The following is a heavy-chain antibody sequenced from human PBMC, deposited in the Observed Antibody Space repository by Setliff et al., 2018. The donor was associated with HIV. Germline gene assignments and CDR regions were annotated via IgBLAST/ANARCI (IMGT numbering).Heavy chain of an antibody. V-gene: IGHV3-53*01. J-gene: IGHJ4*03. CDR1: GFTVSTYY. Sequence: LRLSCAASGFTVSTYYMSWVRQAPGKGLEWISTIYSGGSTFYADSVKGRFTISRDNSKNTLYLQMNSLRVEDTAVYHCARSPQGGYFDYWGQGTLVTVSS. CDR3: ARSPQGGYFDY. CDR2: IYSGGST.